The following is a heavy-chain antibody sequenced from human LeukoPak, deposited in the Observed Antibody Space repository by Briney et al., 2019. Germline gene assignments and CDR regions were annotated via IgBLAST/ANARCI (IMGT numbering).Heavy chain of an antibody. CDR2: ISSSGSTI. D-gene: IGHD2-21*02. V-gene: IGHV3-11*01. J-gene: IGHJ2*01. CDR3: ASLSTAYCGGDCYSRYFDL. Sequence: AGGSLRLSCAASGFTFSDYYMSWIRQAPGKGLEWVSYISSSGSTIYYADSVKGRFTISRDNAKNSLYLQMNSLRAEDTAVYYCASLSTAYCGGDCYSRYFDLWGRGTLVTVSS. CDR1: GFTFSDYY.